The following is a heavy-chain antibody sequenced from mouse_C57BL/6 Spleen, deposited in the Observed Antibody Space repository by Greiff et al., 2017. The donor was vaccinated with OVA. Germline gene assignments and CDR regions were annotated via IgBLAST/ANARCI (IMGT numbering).Heavy chain of an antibody. CDR2: INPNNGGT. CDR3: ARLLITTVVADY. V-gene: IGHV1-26*01. J-gene: IGHJ2*01. CDR1: GYTFTDYY. D-gene: IGHD1-1*01. Sequence: EVQLQQSGPELVKPGASVKISCKASGYTFTDYYMNWVKQSHGKSLEWIGDINPNNGGTSYNQKFKGKATLTVDKSSSTAYMELRSLTSEDSAVDYCARLLITTVVADYWGQGTTLTVSS.